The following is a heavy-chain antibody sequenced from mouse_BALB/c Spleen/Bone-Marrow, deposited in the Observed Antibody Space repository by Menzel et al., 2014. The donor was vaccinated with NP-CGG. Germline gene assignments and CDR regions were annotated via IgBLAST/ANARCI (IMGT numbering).Heavy chain of an antibody. CDR2: IDPYSGGT. J-gene: IGHJ2*01. V-gene: IGHV1S135*01. CDR1: GYAFTSYN. CDR3: ARNLGYGYFDY. D-gene: IGHD3-1*01. Sequence: EVQLQQSGPELVKPGASVKVSCKASGYAFTSYNMYWVKQSHGKSLEWMGYIDPYSGGTSYNQKFKVKATLTVDKSSSTAYMHLNSLTSEDSAVYYCARNLGYGYFDYWGQGTTLTVPS.